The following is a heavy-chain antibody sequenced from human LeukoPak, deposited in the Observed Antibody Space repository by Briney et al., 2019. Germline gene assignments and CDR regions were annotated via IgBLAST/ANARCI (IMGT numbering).Heavy chain of an antibody. Sequence: ASVKVSCKTSGYTFSGYGISWVRQAPGQGLEWMGWITGNNGNTNYAPSLQGRVTMTTDTSTSTAYTELTSLRSDDTAVYYCARDQRNSGSYRFEYWGQGTLVTVSS. CDR1: GYTFSGYG. J-gene: IGHJ4*02. CDR2: ITGNNGNT. D-gene: IGHD1-26*01. V-gene: IGHV1-18*01. CDR3: ARDQRNSGSYRFEY.